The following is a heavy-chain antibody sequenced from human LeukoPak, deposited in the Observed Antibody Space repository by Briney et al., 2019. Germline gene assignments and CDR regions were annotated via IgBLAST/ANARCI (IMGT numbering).Heavy chain of an antibody. J-gene: IGHJ4*02. CDR1: GYTFTSYG. V-gene: IGHV1-18*01. Sequence: GASVKVSCKASGYTFTSYGISWVRQAPGQGLEWMGWISAYNGNTNYAQKLQGRVTMTTDTSTSTAYMELRSLRSDDTAVYYCARFPYGDYPPTGGYFDYWGQGTLATVSS. CDR2: ISAYNGNT. D-gene: IGHD4-17*01. CDR3: ARFPYGDYPPTGGYFDY.